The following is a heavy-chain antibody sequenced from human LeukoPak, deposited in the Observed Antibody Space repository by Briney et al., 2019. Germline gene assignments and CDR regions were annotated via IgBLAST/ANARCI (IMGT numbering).Heavy chain of an antibody. V-gene: IGHV1-2*02. CDR1: AYTFTGYY. D-gene: IGHD1-14*01. Sequence: GASVKVSCKASAYTFTGYYLHWVRQAPGQGPEWMAWIDPNNGDTDYAQNFQGRVTMTRDRSISTAYMELCRLTSDDTAVYYCARRSRNGLDAFDIWGQGTMVTVSS. CDR3: ARRSRNGLDAFDI. CDR2: IDPNNGDT. J-gene: IGHJ3*02.